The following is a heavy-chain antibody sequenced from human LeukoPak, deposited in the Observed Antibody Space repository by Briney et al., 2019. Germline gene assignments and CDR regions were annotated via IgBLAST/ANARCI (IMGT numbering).Heavy chain of an antibody. CDR1: GFTVSSNY. Sequence: PGGSLRLSCAASGFTVSSNYMSWVRQAPEKGLEWVSAISGSGGNTYYADSVKGRFTISRDNSKNTLYLQMTSLRAEDTAEYYCAKGPLTEVAGTTWDYWGQGTLVTVSS. V-gene: IGHV3-23*01. CDR3: AKGPLTEVAGTTWDY. J-gene: IGHJ4*02. D-gene: IGHD6-19*01. CDR2: ISGSGGNT.